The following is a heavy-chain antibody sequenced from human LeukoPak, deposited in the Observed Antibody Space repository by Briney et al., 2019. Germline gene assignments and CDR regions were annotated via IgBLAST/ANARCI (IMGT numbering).Heavy chain of an antibody. V-gene: IGHV3-23*01. CDR2: ISGSGGST. CDR3: AKDQYSSSSSYFDY. CDR1: GFTFSSYA. Sequence: GGSLRLSCAASGFTFSSYAMSWVRQAPEKGLEWVSAISGSGGSTYYADSVKGRFTISRDNSKNTLYLQMNSLRAEDTAVYYCAKDQYSSSSSYFDYWGQGTLVTVSS. D-gene: IGHD6-6*01. J-gene: IGHJ4*02.